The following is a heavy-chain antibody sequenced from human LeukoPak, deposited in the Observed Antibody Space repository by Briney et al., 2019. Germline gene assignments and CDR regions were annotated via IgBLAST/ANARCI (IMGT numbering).Heavy chain of an antibody. CDR1: GFTFSSYW. V-gene: IGHV3-7*01. D-gene: IGHD1-1*01. CDR3: ARGTRSSYYYYGMDV. CDR2: IKQDGSEK. J-gene: IGHJ6*02. Sequence: GGSLRLSCAASGFTFSSYWMSWVRQAPGKGLEWVANIKQDGSEKYYVDSVKGRFTISRDNAKNSLYLQMNSLRAEDTAVYYCARGTRSSYYYYGMDVWGQGTTVTVSS.